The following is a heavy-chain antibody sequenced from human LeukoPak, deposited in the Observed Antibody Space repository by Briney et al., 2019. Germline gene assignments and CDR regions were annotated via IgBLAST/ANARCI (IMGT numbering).Heavy chain of an antibody. D-gene: IGHD4-23*01. V-gene: IGHV4-34*01. CDR2: INHSGSA. CDR1: DGSFSGYY. J-gene: IGHJ4*02. Sequence: SETLSLTCAVYDGSFSGYYCSWIRQPPGKGLEWIGEINHSGSANYNPSLKSRVTILLDTSKNQFSLKLSSVTAADTAVYYCARGRWLDYWGQGTLVTVSS. CDR3: ARGRWLDY.